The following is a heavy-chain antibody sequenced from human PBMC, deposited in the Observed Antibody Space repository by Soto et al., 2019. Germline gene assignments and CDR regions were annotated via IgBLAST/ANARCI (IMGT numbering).Heavy chain of an antibody. CDR2: IKQDGSEK. V-gene: IGHV3-7*01. CDR1: GFTFSSYW. Sequence: EVQLVESGGGLVQPGGSLRLSCAASGFTFSSYWMSWVRQAPGKGLEWVANIKQDGSEKYYVDSVKGRFTISRDNAKNSLYLQRNSLRAEETAVYYCARDMSGISDPAFDIWGQGTMVTVSS. D-gene: IGHD3-10*02. J-gene: IGHJ3*02. CDR3: ARDMSGISDPAFDI.